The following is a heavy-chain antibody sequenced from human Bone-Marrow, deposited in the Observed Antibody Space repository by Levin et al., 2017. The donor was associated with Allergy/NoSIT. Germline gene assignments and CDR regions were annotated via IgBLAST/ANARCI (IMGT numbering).Heavy chain of an antibody. Sequence: LSLTCAASGFTFSSYAMSWVRQAPGKGLEWVSAISGSGGSTYYADSVKGRFTISRDNSKNTLYLQMNSLRAEDTAVYYCAKVKVGMYDFWSGWTFDAFDIWGQGTMVTVSS. CDR2: ISGSGGST. V-gene: IGHV3-23*01. D-gene: IGHD3-3*01. CDR3: AKVKVGMYDFWSGWTFDAFDI. J-gene: IGHJ3*02. CDR1: GFTFSSYA.